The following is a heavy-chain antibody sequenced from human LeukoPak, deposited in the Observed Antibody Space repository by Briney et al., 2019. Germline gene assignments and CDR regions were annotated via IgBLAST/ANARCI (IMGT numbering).Heavy chain of an antibody. V-gene: IGHV3-53*01. Sequence: GGSLRLSCAASGFTVSSNYMSWVRQAPGKGLEWVSVIYSGGSTYYADSVKGRFTISRDNSKNTLYLQMNSLRAEDTAVYYCAKRLVSGDCSNCPPSFRGQGTLVTVSS. CDR1: GFTVSSNY. CDR2: IYSGGST. J-gene: IGHJ4*02. D-gene: IGHD2-21*02. CDR3: AKRLVSGDCSNCPPSF.